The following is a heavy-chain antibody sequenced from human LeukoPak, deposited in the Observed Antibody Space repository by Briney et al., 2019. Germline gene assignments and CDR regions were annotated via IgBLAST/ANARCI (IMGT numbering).Heavy chain of an antibody. CDR2: TNPSGGST. CDR3: ARDHEAYSYGFRAPTDV. CDR1: GYTFTSYN. Sequence: APVKVSFKASGYTFTSYNIHWGRHAPGQGLGWVGITNPSGGSTSYAQKFQGRVTMTRDMSTSTVYMELSSLRSEDTAVYYCARDHEAYSYGFRAPTDVWGKGTTVTVSS. V-gene: IGHV1-46*01. J-gene: IGHJ6*04. D-gene: IGHD5-18*01.